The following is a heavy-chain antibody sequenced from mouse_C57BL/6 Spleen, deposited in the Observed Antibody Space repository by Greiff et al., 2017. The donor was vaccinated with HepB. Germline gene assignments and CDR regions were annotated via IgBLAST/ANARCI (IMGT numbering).Heavy chain of an antibody. Sequence: EVQRVESGGGLVQPGGSLSLSCAASGFTFTDYYMSWVRQPPGKALEWLGFIRNKANGYTTEYSASVKGRFTISRDNSQSILYLQMNALRAEDSATYYCARYGGDGYFDVWGTGTTVTVSS. CDR1: GFTFTDYY. V-gene: IGHV7-3*01. CDR2: IRNKANGYTT. D-gene: IGHD3-3*01. J-gene: IGHJ1*03. CDR3: ARYGGDGYFDV.